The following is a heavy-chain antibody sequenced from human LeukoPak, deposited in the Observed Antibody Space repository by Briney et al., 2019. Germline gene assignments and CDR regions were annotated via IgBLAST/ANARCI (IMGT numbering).Heavy chain of an antibody. Sequence: SETLSLTCTVSGGSLSSSNYYWGWIRQPPGKGLEWIGEINHSGSTNYNPSLKSRVTISVDTSKNQFSLKLSSVTAADTAVYYCARGRNRSWGFDPWGQGTLVTVSS. CDR3: ARGRNRSWGFDP. CDR1: GGSLSSSNYY. D-gene: IGHD6-13*01. V-gene: IGHV4-39*07. J-gene: IGHJ5*02. CDR2: INHSGST.